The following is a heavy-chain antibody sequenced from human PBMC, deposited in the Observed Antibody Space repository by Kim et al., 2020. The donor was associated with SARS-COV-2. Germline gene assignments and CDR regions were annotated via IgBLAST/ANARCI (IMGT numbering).Heavy chain of an antibody. J-gene: IGHJ4*02. CDR3: ARAAIAVADAEFDF. D-gene: IGHD6-19*01. Sequence: TPSLKGRVAMSVDTSKNQFSLRLTSVTAADTAVYYCARAAIAVADAEFDFWGQGTLVSISS. V-gene: IGHV4-39*01.